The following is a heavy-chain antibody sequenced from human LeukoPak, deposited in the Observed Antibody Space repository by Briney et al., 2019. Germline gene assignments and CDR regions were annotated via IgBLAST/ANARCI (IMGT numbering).Heavy chain of an antibody. CDR3: ARDHSNWEGVDY. J-gene: IGHJ4*02. Sequence: GGSLRLSCAASGFTFSSYSMNWVRQAPGKGLEWVSYLSSSSSTIYYADSVKGRFTISRDNAKNSLYLQMNSLRAEDMAVYYCARDHSNWEGVDYWGQGTLVTVSS. CDR2: LSSSSSTI. V-gene: IGHV3-48*01. CDR1: GFTFSSYS. D-gene: IGHD7-27*01.